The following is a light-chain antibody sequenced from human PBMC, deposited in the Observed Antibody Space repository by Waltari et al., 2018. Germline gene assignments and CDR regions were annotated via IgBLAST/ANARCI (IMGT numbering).Light chain of an antibody. V-gene: IGLV2-14*03. Sequence: QSALTQPASVSGSPGQSITIPCTGTSRDVGGYNYVPWYQQHPGKAPKLMIFDVNKRPSGVSNRFSGAKSGNTASLTISGLQAEDEAEYHCSSYTSTNTWMFGGGTKLTVL. CDR3: SSYTSTNTWM. J-gene: IGLJ3*02. CDR1: SRDVGGYNY. CDR2: DVN.